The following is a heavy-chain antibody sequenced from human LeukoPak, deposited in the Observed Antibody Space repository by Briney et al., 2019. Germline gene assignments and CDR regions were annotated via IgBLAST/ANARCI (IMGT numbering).Heavy chain of an antibody. V-gene: IGHV3-7*04. CDR1: GFTFSTYW. D-gene: IGHD3-10*01. Sequence: PGGSLRLSCEASGFTFSTYWMTWVRQAPGKGLEWVANIEQDGSEKFYVDSVKGRFTISRDNAKSSLYLQMNSLRAEDTAVYFCVRESVYGSRSYYSYWGQGTLVTVSS. CDR3: VRESVYGSRSYYSY. J-gene: IGHJ4*02. CDR2: IEQDGSEK.